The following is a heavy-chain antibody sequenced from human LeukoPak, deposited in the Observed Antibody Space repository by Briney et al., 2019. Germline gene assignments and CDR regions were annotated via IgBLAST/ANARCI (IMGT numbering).Heavy chain of an antibody. CDR2: ISGSGVMT. J-gene: IGHJ6*03. V-gene: IGHV3-23*01. Sequence: GGSLRLSCAASGFTFSSYAMSWVRQAPGQGLEGVTAISGSGVMTYYADSVKGRFTISRDNSKNTLYLQMNSLRAEDTAVYYCAKNREYYDSSGYYYYYYMDVWGKGTTVTVSS. CDR3: AKNREYYDSSGYYYYYYMDV. CDR1: GFTFSSYA. D-gene: IGHD3-22*01.